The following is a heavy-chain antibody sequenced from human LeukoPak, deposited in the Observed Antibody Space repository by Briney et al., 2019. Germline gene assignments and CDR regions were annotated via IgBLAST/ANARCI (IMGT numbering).Heavy chain of an antibody. CDR3: ARTPYCGGDCYVDY. V-gene: IGHV2-70*04. CDR2: IDWDDDK. D-gene: IGHD2-21*02. J-gene: IGHJ4*02. Sequence: ESGPALVKPTQTLTLTCTFSGFSLSTSGMRVSWIRQPPGEALEWLARIDWDDDKFYSTSLKTRLTISKDTSKNQVVLTMTNMDPVDTATYYCARTPYCGGDCYVDYWGQGTLVTVSS. CDR1: GFSLSTSGMR.